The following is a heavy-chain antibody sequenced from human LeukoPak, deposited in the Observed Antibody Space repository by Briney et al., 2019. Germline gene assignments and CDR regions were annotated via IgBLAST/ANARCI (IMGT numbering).Heavy chain of an antibody. CDR3: ARGTSSAWYGFDY. D-gene: IGHD6-19*01. CDR1: GGSISDYY. J-gene: IGHJ4*02. Sequence: SETLSLTCTVSGGSISDYYWSWIRQSPGKGLESIGYIYNSRSSSYNPSLRSRVTISLDTSKNQFSLKLSSVTAADTAVYFCARGTSSAWYGFDYWGQGTLVTVSS. CDR2: IYNSRSS. V-gene: IGHV4-59*01.